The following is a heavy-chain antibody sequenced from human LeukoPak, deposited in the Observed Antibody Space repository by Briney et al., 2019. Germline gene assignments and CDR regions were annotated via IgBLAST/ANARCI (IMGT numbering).Heavy chain of an antibody. CDR1: GGSISSSY. CDR2: IYYSGST. J-gene: IGHJ4*02. CDR3: ARSPPRWGSGGYLPFDF. V-gene: IGHV4-59*01. Sequence: PSETLSLTCTVSGGSISSSYWWAWIRQPPGKGLEWIGYIYYSGSTNYNPSLKSRVTISVDTSKNQFSLKLSSVTAADTAVYYCARSPPRWGSGGYLPFDFWGQGTLVTVSS. D-gene: IGHD1-26*01.